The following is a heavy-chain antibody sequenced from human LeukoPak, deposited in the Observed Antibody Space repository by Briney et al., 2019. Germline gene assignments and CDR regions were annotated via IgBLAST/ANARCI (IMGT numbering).Heavy chain of an antibody. CDR3: ARGKDILTGYWGADYYYYMDV. V-gene: IGHV4-39*01. CDR2: IYYSRST. D-gene: IGHD3-9*01. J-gene: IGHJ6*03. CDR1: GGSISSSSYY. Sequence: SETLSLTCTVSGGSISSSSYYWGWIRQPPGKGLEWIGSIYYSRSTYYNPSLKSRVTISVDTSKNQFSLKLSSVTAADTAVYYCARGKDILTGYWGADYYYYMDVWGKGTTVTVSS.